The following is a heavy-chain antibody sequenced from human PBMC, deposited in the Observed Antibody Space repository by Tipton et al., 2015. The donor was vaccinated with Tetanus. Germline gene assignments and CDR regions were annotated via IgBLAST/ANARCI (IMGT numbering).Heavy chain of an antibody. J-gene: IGHJ4*02. Sequence: LSLTCAASGFCFSDYGMNWVRQAPGKGLEWVSYINSSSRTIYYADSVQGRFTISRDNAKNSLFLQMSSLRDEDTAVYFCATSPREAGDYWGQGTRVTVSS. D-gene: IGHD6-19*01. CDR1: GFCFSDYG. CDR2: INSSSRTI. CDR3: ATSPREAGDY. V-gene: IGHV3-48*02.